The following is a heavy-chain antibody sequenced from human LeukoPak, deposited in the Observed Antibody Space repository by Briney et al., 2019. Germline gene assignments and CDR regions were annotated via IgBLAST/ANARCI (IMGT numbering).Heavy chain of an antibody. CDR1: GFTFSAYA. J-gene: IGHJ4*02. CDR2: ISSSSSYI. Sequence: GGSLRLSCAASGFTFSAYAMIWVRQAPGKGLEWVSSISSSSSYIYYADSVKGRFTISRDNAKNSLYLQMNSLRAEDTAVYYCARGLGSLTSHDYWGQGTLVTVSS. D-gene: IGHD1-26*01. V-gene: IGHV3-21*01. CDR3: ARGLGSLTSHDY.